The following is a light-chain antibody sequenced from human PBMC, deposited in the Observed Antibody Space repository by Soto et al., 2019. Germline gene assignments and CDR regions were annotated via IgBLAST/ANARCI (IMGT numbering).Light chain of an antibody. J-gene: IGLJ1*01. CDR2: EGS. CDR3: CSYAGPRYV. V-gene: IGLV2-23*01. Sequence: QSALTQPASVSGSPGQSITISCTGTSSDVGGYPLVSWYQQHPGKAPKVMIYEGSKRPSGVSNRFSGSKSGYTASLTISGLQAEDVADYYCCSYAGPRYVFGSGTKVTVL. CDR1: SSDVGGYPL.